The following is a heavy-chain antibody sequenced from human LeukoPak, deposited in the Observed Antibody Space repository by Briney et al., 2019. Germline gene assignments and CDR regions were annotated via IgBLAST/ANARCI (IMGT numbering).Heavy chain of an antibody. Sequence: PGGSLRLSCAASGLTFSSYVMSWVRQAPGKGLEWVSAVSGSGDITSYADSGKGRFTISRDNSKNTLYLQMNSLRAEDTAVYYCAGTGKSGSYQQFDNWGQGTLVTVSS. CDR3: AGTGKSGSYQQFDN. CDR2: VSGSGDIT. CDR1: GLTFSSYV. D-gene: IGHD1-26*01. J-gene: IGHJ4*02. V-gene: IGHV3-23*01.